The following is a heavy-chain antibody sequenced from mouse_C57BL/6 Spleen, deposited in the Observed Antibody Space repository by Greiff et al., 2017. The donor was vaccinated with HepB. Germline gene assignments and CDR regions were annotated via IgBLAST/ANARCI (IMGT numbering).Heavy chain of an antibody. CDR3: ARYGGSSYLDY. D-gene: IGHD1-1*01. V-gene: IGHV1-55*01. J-gene: IGHJ2*01. CDR1: GYTFTSYW. Sequence: QVQLQQSGAELVKPGASVKMSCKASGYTFTSYWITWVKQRPGQGLEWIGDIYPGSGNTNYNEKFKSKATVTADTSSSTAYMQLSSLPSEDSAVYYCARYGGSSYLDYWGQGTTLTVSS. CDR2: IYPGSGNT.